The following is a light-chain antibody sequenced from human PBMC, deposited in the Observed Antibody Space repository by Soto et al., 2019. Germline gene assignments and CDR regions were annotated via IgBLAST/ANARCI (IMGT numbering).Light chain of an antibody. CDR2: SAS. CDR1: QSVSSN. Sequence: ERVMTQSPATLSVSPGERATFSCRASQSVSSNLAWYQQKPGQAPRLLIYSASTRATGTPARFSGSGSGTEFPLIISSLQSEDFVVYYCQQYNNWPEITFGQGTRLEIK. V-gene: IGKV3-15*01. CDR3: QQYNNWPEIT. J-gene: IGKJ5*01.